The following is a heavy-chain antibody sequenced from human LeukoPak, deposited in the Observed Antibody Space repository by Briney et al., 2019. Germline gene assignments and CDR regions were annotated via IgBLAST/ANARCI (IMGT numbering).Heavy chain of an antibody. J-gene: IGHJ5*02. CDR3: ARHYGGSTGVLWFDP. CDR2: IYHSGST. CDR1: GYSISSGYY. D-gene: IGHD4-23*01. Sequence: PSETLSLTCAVSGYSISSGYYWGWIRQPPGKGLEWIGSIYHSGSTYYNPSLKSRVTISVDTSKNQFSLKLSSVTAADTAAYYCARHYGGSTGVLWFDPWGQGTLVTVSS. V-gene: IGHV4-38-2*01.